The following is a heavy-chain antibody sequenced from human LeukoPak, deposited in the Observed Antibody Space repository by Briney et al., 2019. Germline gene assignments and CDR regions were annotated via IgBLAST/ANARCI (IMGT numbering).Heavy chain of an antibody. D-gene: IGHD5-18*01. V-gene: IGHV3-48*01. CDR3: ARDNRYSYGYFSHFDY. CDR1: GFTFSSYS. Sequence: GGSLRLSCAASGFTFSSYSMNWVRQAPGKGLEWVSYISSSSSTIYYADSVKGRFTFSRDSSKNTLYLQMNSLRAEDTAVYYCARDNRYSYGYFSHFDYWGQGTLVTVSS. J-gene: IGHJ4*02. CDR2: ISSSSSTI.